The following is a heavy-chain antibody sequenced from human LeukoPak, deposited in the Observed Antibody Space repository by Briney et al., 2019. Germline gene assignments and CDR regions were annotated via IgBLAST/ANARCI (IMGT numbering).Heavy chain of an antibody. D-gene: IGHD3-9*01. CDR3: TRDLMDYDVSTGLHHYYMDV. V-gene: IGHV3-66*01. J-gene: IGHJ6*02. CDR1: GFTVSSNY. Sequence: GGSLRLSCAASGFTVSSNYMSWVRQAPGKGLEWLSIIYSGGNTYYADSGKGRFTISRDNSKNTVFLQMNSLRAEDTAVYYCTRDLMDYDVSTGLHHYYMDVWAKGPRSPSP. CDR2: IYSGGNT.